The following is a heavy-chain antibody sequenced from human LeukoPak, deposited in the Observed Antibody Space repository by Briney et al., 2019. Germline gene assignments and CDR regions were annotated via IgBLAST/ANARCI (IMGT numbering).Heavy chain of an antibody. CDR2: ISSSSSYI. CDR3: ARASTGDYRYFDY. D-gene: IGHD4-17*01. V-gene: IGHV3-21*01. CDR1: GFTFSSYS. J-gene: IGHJ4*02. Sequence: GGSLRLSCAASGFTFSSYSMNWARQAPGKGLEWVSSISSSSSYIYYADSVKGRFTISRDNAKNSLYLQMNSLRAEDTAVYYCARASTGDYRYFDYWGQGTLVTVSS.